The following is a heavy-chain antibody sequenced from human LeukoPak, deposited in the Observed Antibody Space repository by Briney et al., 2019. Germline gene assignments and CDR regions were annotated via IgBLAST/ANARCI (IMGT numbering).Heavy chain of an antibody. CDR3: ARAGPSSGHLN. J-gene: IGHJ4*02. CDR1: EFTVTSDY. Sequence: GGSLRLSCAASEFTVTSDYMSWVRQAPGKKLEWVSLIYSIASTDYADSVKGRFTISRDNAKNSLYLQMNSLRAEDTAVYYCARAGPSSGHLNWGQGTLVTVSS. V-gene: IGHV3-69-1*02. CDR2: IYSIAST. D-gene: IGHD6-25*01.